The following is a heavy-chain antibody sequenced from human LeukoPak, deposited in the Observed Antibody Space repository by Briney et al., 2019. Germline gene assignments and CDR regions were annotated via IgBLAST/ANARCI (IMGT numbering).Heavy chain of an antibody. CDR2: IFGDGETT. V-gene: IGHV3-43*02. CDR3: AQDWWGSYLS. D-gene: IGHD1-26*01. J-gene: IGHJ4*02. Sequence: GGSLRLSCAASGFTFATYAMHCVRQAPGKGLEYVSLIFGDGETTHYADSVKGRFTISRDNSKKSLYLQMNNLKTDDTAFYYCAQDWWGSYLSWGRGTLVTVSS. CDR1: GFTFATYA.